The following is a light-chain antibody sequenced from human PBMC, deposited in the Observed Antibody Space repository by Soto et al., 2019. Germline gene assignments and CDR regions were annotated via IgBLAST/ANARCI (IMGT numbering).Light chain of an antibody. Sequence: QSALTQPASVSGSPGQSITISCTGTSSDVGGYDYVSWYQQHPGKAPKLMIYDVTNRPSGVSNRFSGSKSGNTASLTISGRQAEDEADYYCISYASINTYVFGTGTKLTAL. V-gene: IGLV2-14*01. J-gene: IGLJ1*01. CDR3: ISYASINTYV. CDR1: SSDVGGYDY. CDR2: DVT.